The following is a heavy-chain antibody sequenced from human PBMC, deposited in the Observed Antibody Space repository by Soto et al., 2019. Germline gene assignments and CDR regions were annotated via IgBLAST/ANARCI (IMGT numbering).Heavy chain of an antibody. CDR1: GYTFTSYG. Sequence: QVQLVQSGAEVKKPGASVKVSCKASGYTFTSYGISWVRQAPGQGLEWMGWISAYNGNTNYAQKLQGRVTMTTDTSKSTAYMELRSLRSDDTAVYYCARDRITMVRGTVWRRDDYWGQGTLVTVSS. J-gene: IGHJ4*02. CDR3: ARDRITMVRGTVWRRDDY. D-gene: IGHD3-10*01. V-gene: IGHV1-18*01. CDR2: ISAYNGNT.